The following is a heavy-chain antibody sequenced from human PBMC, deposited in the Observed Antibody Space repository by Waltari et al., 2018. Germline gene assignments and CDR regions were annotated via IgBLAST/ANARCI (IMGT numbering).Heavy chain of an antibody. V-gene: IGHV3-11*01. J-gene: IGHJ1*01. CDR3: ARSTPQRSYGDSQYFQH. CDR1: GFTFSDSY. CDR2: ISSSGSTI. D-gene: IGHD4-17*01. Sequence: QVQLVESGGGLVKPGGSLSLSCAASGFTFSDSYMRWHRPAPGKGLEWVSYISSSGSTIYYADSVKGRFTISRDNAKNSLYLQMNSLRAEDTAVYYCARSTPQRSYGDSQYFQHWGQGTLVTVSS.